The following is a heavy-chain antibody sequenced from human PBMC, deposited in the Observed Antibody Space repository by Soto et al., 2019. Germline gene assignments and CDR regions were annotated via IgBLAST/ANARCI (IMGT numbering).Heavy chain of an antibody. CDR2: VYDSRYT. CDR1: GDSISRDY. CDR3: ARDRSLGELDY. D-gene: IGHD3-16*01. V-gene: IGHV4-59*01. J-gene: IGHJ4*02. Sequence: SETLSLTCSVSGDSISRDYWSWIRQPLGKGLEWTGYVYDSRYTNYNPSLKSRVTISVDASKNQFSLKLSSVTAADTAVYYCARDRSLGELDYWGQGTLVTVSS.